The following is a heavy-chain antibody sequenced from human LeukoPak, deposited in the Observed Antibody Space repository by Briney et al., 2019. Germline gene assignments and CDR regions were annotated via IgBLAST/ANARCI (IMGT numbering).Heavy chain of an antibody. V-gene: IGHV3-74*01. Sequence: GGSLRLSCSASGLTLSGYWMHWVRHIPGKGLVWVSCIDSDGSGTSYADSVKGRFTISRDDVKNMLYLQMNSLRVEDTGLYYCSTVEHFWGQGTLVTVSS. D-gene: IGHD1/OR15-1a*01. CDR1: GLTLSGYW. J-gene: IGHJ4*02. CDR2: IDSDGSGT. CDR3: STVEHF.